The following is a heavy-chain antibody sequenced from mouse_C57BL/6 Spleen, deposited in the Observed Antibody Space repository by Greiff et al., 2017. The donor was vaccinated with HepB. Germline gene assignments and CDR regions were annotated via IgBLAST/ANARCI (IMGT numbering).Heavy chain of an antibody. Sequence: QVHVKQPGAELVRPGSSVKLSCKASGYTFTSYWMHWVKQRPIQGLEWIGNIDPSDSESHYNQKFKDKATLTVDKSSSTAYMQLSSLTSEDSAVYYCARGGGYYWYFDVWGTGTTVTVSS. J-gene: IGHJ1*03. D-gene: IGHD2-2*01. CDR1: GYTFTSYW. V-gene: IGHV1-52*01. CDR3: ARGGGYYWYFDV. CDR2: IDPSDSES.